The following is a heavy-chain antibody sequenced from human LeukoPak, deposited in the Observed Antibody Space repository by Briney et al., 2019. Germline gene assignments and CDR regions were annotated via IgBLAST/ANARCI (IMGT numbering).Heavy chain of an antibody. CDR1: GFTFSSYW. Sequence: GGSLRLSCAASGFTFSSYWMHCVRQAPGKGLVWVSRISTDGSSTNSADSVKGRFTISRDNAKNTLYLQINSLRAEDTAVYYCVREYSSSSGRAFDIWGQGTMVTVSP. CDR3: VREYSSSSGRAFDI. J-gene: IGHJ3*02. CDR2: ISTDGSST. D-gene: IGHD6-6*01. V-gene: IGHV3-74*01.